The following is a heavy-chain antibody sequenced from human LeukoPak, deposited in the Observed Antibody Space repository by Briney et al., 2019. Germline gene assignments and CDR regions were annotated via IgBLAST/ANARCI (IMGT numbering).Heavy chain of an antibody. CDR2: ISSSSSYI. V-gene: IGHV3-21*01. CDR1: GFTFSSYS. D-gene: IGHD2-2*01. Sequence: GGSLRLSCAASGFTFSSYSMNWVRQAPGKGLEWVSSISSSSSYIYYADSVKGRFTISRDNAKNSLYMQMNSLRAEDTAVYYCAREGCSSTSCYWEDAFDIWGQGTMVTVSS. CDR3: AREGCSSTSCYWEDAFDI. J-gene: IGHJ3*02.